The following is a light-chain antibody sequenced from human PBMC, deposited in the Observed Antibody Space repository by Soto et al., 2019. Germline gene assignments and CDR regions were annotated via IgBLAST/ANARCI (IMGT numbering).Light chain of an antibody. Sequence: EIVMTQSPATLSVSPGERATLSCRASQSVSSNLAWYQQKPGQAPRLLIYGASTRATGIPARFSGSGSRTEFTLTISSPQSEDFAVYYCQQYNNWPPYTFGQGTKLEIK. CDR3: QQYNNWPPYT. V-gene: IGKV3-15*01. CDR1: QSVSSN. CDR2: GAS. J-gene: IGKJ2*01.